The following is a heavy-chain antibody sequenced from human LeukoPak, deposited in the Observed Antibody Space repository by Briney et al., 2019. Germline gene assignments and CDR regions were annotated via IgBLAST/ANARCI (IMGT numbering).Heavy chain of an antibody. CDR3: ARGWEPYDAFDI. Sequence: GESLKISCKGSGYSFTRYWIGWVRQMPGKGLEWMGIIYPGDSDTRYSPSFQGQVTISADKSITTAYLQWSSLQASDTAMYYCARGWEPYDAFDIWGQGTMGTVSS. CDR1: GYSFTRYW. V-gene: IGHV5-51*01. J-gene: IGHJ3*02. CDR2: IYPGDSDT. D-gene: IGHD1-26*01.